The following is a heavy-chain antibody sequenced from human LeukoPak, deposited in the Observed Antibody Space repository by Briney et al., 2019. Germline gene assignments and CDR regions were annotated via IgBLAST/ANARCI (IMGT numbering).Heavy chain of an antibody. V-gene: IGHV1-69*13. CDR3: SRSSSGKPSYYYYYMDV. Sequence: SVKVSCKAFGYTFTNYGISWVRQAPGQGLEWMGGIIPIFGTANYAQKFQGRVTITADESTSTAYMELSSLRSEDTAVYYCSRSSSGKPSYYYYYMDVWGKGTTVTISS. CDR2: IIPIFGTA. CDR1: GYTFTNYG. J-gene: IGHJ6*03. D-gene: IGHD3-22*01.